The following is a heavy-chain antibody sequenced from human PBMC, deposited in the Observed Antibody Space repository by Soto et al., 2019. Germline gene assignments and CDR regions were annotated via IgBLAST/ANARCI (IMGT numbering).Heavy chain of an antibody. Sequence: GESLKISCEASGYTFTDNWIAWVRQMPGKGLEWMGMIFPADSDAKNRPSLQGQVTFSVDKSINTAYLQWSNLKASDTAIYYCATVRGIYFDFSTAYFQAWGQGT. CDR3: ATVRGIYFDFSTAYFQA. V-gene: IGHV5-51*01. D-gene: IGHD3-9*01. J-gene: IGHJ5*02. CDR2: IFPADSDA. CDR1: GYTFTDNW.